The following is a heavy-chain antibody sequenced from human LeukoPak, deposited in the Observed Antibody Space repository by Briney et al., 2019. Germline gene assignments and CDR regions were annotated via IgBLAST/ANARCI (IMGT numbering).Heavy chain of an antibody. J-gene: IGHJ4*02. V-gene: IGHV4-39*01. Sequence: PSETLSLTCTVSGGSISSYYWGWIRQPPGKGLGWIGSIYYSGSTYYNPSLKSRVTISVDTSKNQFSLKLSSVTAADTAVYYCARHQMVWEPTYYFDYWGQGTLVTVSS. CDR2: IYYSGST. CDR3: ARHQMVWEPTYYFDY. CDR1: GGSISSYY. D-gene: IGHD1-26*01.